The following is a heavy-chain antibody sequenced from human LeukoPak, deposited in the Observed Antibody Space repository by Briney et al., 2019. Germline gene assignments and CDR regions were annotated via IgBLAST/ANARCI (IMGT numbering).Heavy chain of an antibody. J-gene: IGHJ4*02. CDR2: IYSGGST. CDR3: ARGHKLRYFDWLLRGGFDY. CDR1: GFTVSSNY. D-gene: IGHD3-9*01. V-gene: IGHV3-53*01. Sequence: GGSLRLSCAASGFTVSSNYMSWVRQAPGKGLEWVSVIYSGGSTYYADSVKGRFTISRDNSKNTLYLQMNSLRAEDTAVYYCARGHKLRYFDWLLRGGFDYWGQGTLVTVSS.